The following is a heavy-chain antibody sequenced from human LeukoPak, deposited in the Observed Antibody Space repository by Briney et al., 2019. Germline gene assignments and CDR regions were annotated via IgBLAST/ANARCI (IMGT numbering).Heavy chain of an antibody. V-gene: IGHV4-34*01. J-gene: IGHJ6*02. Sequence: SETLSLTCAVYGGSFSGYYWSWIRQPPGKGLEWIGEINHSGSTNYNPSLKSRVTISVDTSKNQFSLKLSSVTAADTAVYYCARGAGFLEWLSRRYYGVDVWGQGTTVTVSS. CDR1: GGSFSGYY. D-gene: IGHD3-3*01. CDR3: ARGAGFLEWLSRRYYGVDV. CDR2: INHSGST.